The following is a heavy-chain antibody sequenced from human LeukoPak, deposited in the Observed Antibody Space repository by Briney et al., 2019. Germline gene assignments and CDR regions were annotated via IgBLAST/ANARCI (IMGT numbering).Heavy chain of an antibody. CDR3: ARYQGGGWDV. D-gene: IGHD6-25*01. CDR1: GFTFSSYS. CDR2: IKQDGSEK. Sequence: GGSLRLSCVASGFTFSSYSTNWVRQAPGKGLEWVANIKQDGSEKHHVDSVKGRFTISRDNAKNSLYLQMNRLRAEDTAVYYCARYQGGGWDVWGQGTTVTVSS. V-gene: IGHV3-7*01. J-gene: IGHJ6*02.